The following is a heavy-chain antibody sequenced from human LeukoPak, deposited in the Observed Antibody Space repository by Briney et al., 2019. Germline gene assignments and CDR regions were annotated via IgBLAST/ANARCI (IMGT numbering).Heavy chain of an antibody. CDR2: INPNSGGT. V-gene: IGHV1-2*02. CDR3: ARGSSSWYGGGDY. D-gene: IGHD6-13*01. Sequence: ASVKVSCKASGYTFTGYYMHWVRKAPGQGLEWMGWINPNSGGTNYAQKFQGRVTMTRDTSISTAYMELSRLRSDDTAVYYCARGSSSWYGGGDYWGQGTLVTVSS. J-gene: IGHJ4*02. CDR1: GYTFTGYY.